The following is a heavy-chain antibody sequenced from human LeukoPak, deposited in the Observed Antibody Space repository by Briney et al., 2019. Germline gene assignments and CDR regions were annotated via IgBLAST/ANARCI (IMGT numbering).Heavy chain of an antibody. CDR1: GFTVSPYW. J-gene: IGHJ3*02. CDR3: AREDPSVNNAFDI. D-gene: IGHD2/OR15-2a*01. V-gene: IGHV3-74*01. Sequence: GGSLRLSCAASGFTVSPYWVHWVRQLPGKGLVWVSRINSDGSSTSYADSVKGRFTISRDNAKNTLYLQMNSLRAEDTAVYYCAREDPSVNNAFDIWGQGTMVTVSS. CDR2: INSDGSST.